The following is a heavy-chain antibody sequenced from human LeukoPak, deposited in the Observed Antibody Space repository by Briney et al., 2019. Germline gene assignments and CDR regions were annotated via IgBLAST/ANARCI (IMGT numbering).Heavy chain of an antibody. D-gene: IGHD3-3*01. Sequence: GAPVKVSCKASGGTFSSYAISWGRQAPGQGLEGMGGIIPIFGTANYAQKFQGRVTSTADKSTSTAYMELSSLRSEDTAVYYCARENDPLKIFTRRAFDYWGQGTLVTVSS. J-gene: IGHJ4*02. V-gene: IGHV1-69*06. CDR3: ARENDPLKIFTRRAFDY. CDR2: IIPIFGTA. CDR1: GGTFSSYA.